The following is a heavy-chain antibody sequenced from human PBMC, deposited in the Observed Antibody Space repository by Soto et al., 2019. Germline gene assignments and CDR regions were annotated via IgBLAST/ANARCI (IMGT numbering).Heavy chain of an antibody. Sequence: GASVKVSCKASGYTFTSYGISWVRQAPGQGLEWMGWISAYNGNTNYAQKLQGRVTMTTDTSTSTAYMELRSLRSDDTAVYYCARAREPDYDFWSGYYSGYYYYYMDVWGKGTTVTVSS. CDR1: GYTFTSYG. CDR2: ISAYNGNT. D-gene: IGHD3-3*01. CDR3: ARAREPDYDFWSGYYSGYYYYYMDV. J-gene: IGHJ6*03. V-gene: IGHV1-18*01.